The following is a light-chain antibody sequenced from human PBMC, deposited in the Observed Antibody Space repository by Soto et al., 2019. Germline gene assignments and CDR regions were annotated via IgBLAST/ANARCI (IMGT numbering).Light chain of an antibody. CDR3: QQYNNWPRAT. Sequence: EILMTHSPRTLSLSPGGMATLSLGAVQSINSNLAWYQQKPGQAPRLFIFRASSRATGLPARFSASGSGTDFNLTISSLQSEDFAVYYCQQYNNWPRATFGGGTKVDI. J-gene: IGKJ4*01. CDR1: QSINSN. V-gene: IGKV3-15*01. CDR2: RAS.